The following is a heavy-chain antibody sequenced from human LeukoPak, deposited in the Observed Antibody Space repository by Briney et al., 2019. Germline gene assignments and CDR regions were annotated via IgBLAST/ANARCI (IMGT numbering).Heavy chain of an antibody. CDR3: AGSGSHVC. CDR1: GFTSRSYD. D-gene: IGHD1-26*01. CDR2: ITGNGAST. Sequence: PGGSLRLSCAASGFTSRSYDVNWVRQAPGKGLEWVSSITGNGASTNFADSVRGRFTISRDNSKNTAYLQMNSLRAEDTAVYYCAGSGSHVCWGQGTLVTVSS. J-gene: IGHJ4*02. V-gene: IGHV3-23*01.